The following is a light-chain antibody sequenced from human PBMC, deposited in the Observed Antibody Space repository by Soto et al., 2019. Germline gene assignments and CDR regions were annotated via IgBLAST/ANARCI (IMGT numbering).Light chain of an antibody. CDR2: DVS. J-gene: IGLJ1*01. Sequence: QSVLTQPASVSGSPGQSITISCTGTSSDIGLYNFVSWYQQHPGKAPKLMIYDVSDRPSGVSDRFSGSKSGNTASLTISGLQAEDEADYYCCSYTSTTAYVFGTGTKLTVL. V-gene: IGLV2-14*03. CDR3: CSYTSTTAYV. CDR1: SSDIGLYNF.